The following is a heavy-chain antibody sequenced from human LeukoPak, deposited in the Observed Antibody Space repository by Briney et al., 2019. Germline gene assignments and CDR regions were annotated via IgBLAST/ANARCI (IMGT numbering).Heavy chain of an antibody. D-gene: IGHD3-22*01. CDR2: IYYSGST. CDR3: ARVHSSGAWSYYYYMDV. V-gene: IGHV4-59*01. CDR1: GGSISSYY. Sequence: SETLSLTCTVSGGSISSYYWSWIRQPPGKGLEWIGYIYYSGSTNYNPSLKSRVTISVDTSKNQFSLKLSSVTAADTAVYYCARVHSSGAWSYYYYMDVWGKGTTVTVSS. J-gene: IGHJ6*03.